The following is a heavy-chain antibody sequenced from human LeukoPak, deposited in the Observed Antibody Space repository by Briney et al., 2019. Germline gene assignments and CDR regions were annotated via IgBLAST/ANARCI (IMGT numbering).Heavy chain of an antibody. J-gene: IGHJ4*02. V-gene: IGHV1-18*01. CDR2: IRGHNGNT. CDR3: VRGGSHSGYDY. Sequence: ASVKDSSKPSLYTSYRHNSSCVRQTPEQGVERVGWIRGHNGNTNYARKLQGRDTLTTDTFTSTAYMELRSLTSDYTAVYYCVRGGSHSGYDYWGQGTLVTVSS. CDR1: LYTSYRHN. D-gene: IGHD1-26*01.